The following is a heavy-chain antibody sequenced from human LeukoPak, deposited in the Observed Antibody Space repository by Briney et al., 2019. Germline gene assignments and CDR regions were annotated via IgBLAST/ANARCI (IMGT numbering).Heavy chain of an antibody. V-gene: IGHV4-4*07. Sequence: SETLSLTCTVSGGSTTDYFWSWIRQPAGKGLEWIGRIYSSGSTNYNASLKSRVTMSVDTSKDQFSLKLSSVTAADTAVYYCAREVSARDGSLGRPFDYWGQGTLVTVSS. CDR3: AREVSARDGSLGRPFDY. J-gene: IGHJ4*02. D-gene: IGHD5-24*01. CDR2: IYSSGST. CDR1: GGSTTDYF.